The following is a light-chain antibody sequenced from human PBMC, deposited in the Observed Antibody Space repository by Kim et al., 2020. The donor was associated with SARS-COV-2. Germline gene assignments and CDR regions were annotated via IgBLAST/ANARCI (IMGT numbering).Light chain of an antibody. Sequence: VSPGERATLSCRTSQGVSSNLAWYQQKPGQAPRLLIYGASTRATGIPARFSGSGSGTEFTLTISSLRSEDFAVYYCQQYNNWLAFGQGTKVDIK. V-gene: IGKV3-15*01. CDR3: QQYNNWLA. CDR1: QGVSSN. J-gene: IGKJ1*01. CDR2: GAS.